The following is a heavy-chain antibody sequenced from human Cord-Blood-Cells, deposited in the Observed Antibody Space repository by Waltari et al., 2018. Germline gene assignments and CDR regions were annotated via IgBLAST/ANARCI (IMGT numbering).Heavy chain of an antibody. J-gene: IGHJ4*02. V-gene: IGHV1-24*01. CDR3: ATDHPIIDYGDYGLPN. CDR2: FDPEDGGT. D-gene: IGHD4-17*01. CDR1: GYTLTELS. Sequence: QVQLVQSGAEVKKPGASVKVSCKVSGYTLTELSMHWVRQAPGKGLEWMGGFDPEDGGTNYAQKFQGRVTKTENTSTDTADMGLSNLRYEDTAVYDCATDHPIIDYGDYGLPNWGQGTLVTVSS.